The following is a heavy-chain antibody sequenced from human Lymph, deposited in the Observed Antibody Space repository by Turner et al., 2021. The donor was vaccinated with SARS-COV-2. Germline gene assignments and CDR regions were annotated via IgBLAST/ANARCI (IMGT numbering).Heavy chain of an antibody. D-gene: IGHD3-10*01. CDR3: ARVVGGFGELGYYYYYGMDV. CDR1: GGTFSSYA. CDR2: IIPILRIA. Sequence: QVQLVQSGAEVKKPGSSVKVSCKASGGTFSSYAISWVRQAPGQGLEGRGGIIPILRIATYAQKFQGRVTITADKSTSTAYMELSSLRSEDTAVFYCARVVGGFGELGYYYYYGMDVWGQGTTVTVS. V-gene: IGHV1-69*10. J-gene: IGHJ6*02.